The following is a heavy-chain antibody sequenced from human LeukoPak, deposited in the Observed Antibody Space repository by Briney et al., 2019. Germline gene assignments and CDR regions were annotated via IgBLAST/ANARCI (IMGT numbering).Heavy chain of an antibody. D-gene: IGHD5-18*01. CDR2: IYYSGST. CDR3: ARGPRGYSYGYLYYYGMDV. Sequence: SETLSLTCTVSGGSISSGDYYWSWIRQPPGKGLEWNGYIYYSGSTYYNPSLKSRVTISVDTSKNQFSLKLSSVTAADTAVYYCARGPRGYSYGYLYYYGMDVWGQGTTVTVSS. CDR1: GGSISSGDYY. J-gene: IGHJ6*02. V-gene: IGHV4-30-4*01.